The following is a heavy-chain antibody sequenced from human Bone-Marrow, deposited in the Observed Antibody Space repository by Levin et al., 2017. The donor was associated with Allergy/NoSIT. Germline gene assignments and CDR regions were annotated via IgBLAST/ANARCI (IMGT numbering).Heavy chain of an antibody. J-gene: IGHJ4*02. V-gene: IGHV3-72*01. D-gene: IGHD1-26*01. Sequence: SCAVFGFTFSDHYIDWVRQAPGKGLEWVARSRNRARRYTTDYAASVKGRFTISRDDSQKLSFLQMSSLKTEDTALYYCARTTPGSGDFNYWGQGTLVTVSS. CDR1: GFTFSDHY. CDR2: SRNRARRYTT. CDR3: ARTTPGSGDFNY.